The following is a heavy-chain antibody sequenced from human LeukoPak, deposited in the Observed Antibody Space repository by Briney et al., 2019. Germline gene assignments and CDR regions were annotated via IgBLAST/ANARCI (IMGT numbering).Heavy chain of an antibody. CDR1: GYTFTGYY. J-gene: IGHJ4*01. D-gene: IGHD6-13*01. CDR3: ARQYGAIEAASL. CDR2: INPNSGGT. Sequence: ASVKVSCKASGYTFTGYYMHWVRQARGQGREWMGWINPNSGGTHYAQKFQGRITMPGDTTIRTAYMELSRLRSDDTAVYYCARQYGAIEAASLWGHGTLVTASS. V-gene: IGHV1-2*02.